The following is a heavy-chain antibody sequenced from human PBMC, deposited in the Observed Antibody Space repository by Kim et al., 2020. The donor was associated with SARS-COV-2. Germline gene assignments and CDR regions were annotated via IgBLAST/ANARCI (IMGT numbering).Heavy chain of an antibody. V-gene: IGHV4-39*01. D-gene: IGHD4-4*01. J-gene: IGHJ6*02. CDR3: ARLGLYSNYGMDV. Sequence: YNPSLKSRVTISVDTSKNQFSLKLSSVTAADTAVYYCARLGLYSNYGMDVWGQGTTVTVSS.